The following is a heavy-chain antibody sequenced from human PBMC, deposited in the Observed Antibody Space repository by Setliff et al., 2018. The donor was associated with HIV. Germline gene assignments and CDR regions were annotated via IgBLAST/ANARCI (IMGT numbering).Heavy chain of an antibody. Sequence: GGSLRLSCAASGFTLSDHWMHWVRQVPGKGLVWVSRTSNDGSITNYADFVKGRFTMSRDSAKNTLYLQMNSLRVEDTAVYYCARREWRSDYWGQGTLVTVSS. V-gene: IGHV3-74*01. J-gene: IGHJ4*02. CDR1: GFTLSDHW. CDR3: ARREWRSDY. D-gene: IGHD3-3*01. CDR2: TSNDGSIT.